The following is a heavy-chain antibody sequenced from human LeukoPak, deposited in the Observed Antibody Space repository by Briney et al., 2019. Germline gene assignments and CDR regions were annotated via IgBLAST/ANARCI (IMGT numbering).Heavy chain of an antibody. CDR2: ISWNSGSI. D-gene: IGHD2-15*01. CDR3: AKAHCSGGSCYPGDY. J-gene: IGHJ4*02. CDR1: GFTFDDYA. V-gene: IGHV3-9*01. Sequence: GRSLRLSCAASGFTFDDYAMHWVRQAPGKGLEWVSGISWNSGSIGYADSVKGRFTISRDNAKNSLYLQMNSLRAEDTALYYCAKAHCSGGSCYPGDYWGQGTLVTVSS.